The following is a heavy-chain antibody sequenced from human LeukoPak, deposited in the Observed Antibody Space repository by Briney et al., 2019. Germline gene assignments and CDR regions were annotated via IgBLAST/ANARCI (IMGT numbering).Heavy chain of an antibody. Sequence: SETLSLTCTVSDVSISTYYWNWIRQPAGKGLEWIGRIYTSGTTNYSPSLKSRITMSVGTSKNQFSLNLSSATAADTAVYYCARARSPNIAVAGACFDYWGQGILVTVSS. J-gene: IGHJ4*02. D-gene: IGHD6-19*01. CDR2: IYTSGTT. CDR1: DVSISTYY. V-gene: IGHV4-4*07. CDR3: ARARSPNIAVAGACFDY.